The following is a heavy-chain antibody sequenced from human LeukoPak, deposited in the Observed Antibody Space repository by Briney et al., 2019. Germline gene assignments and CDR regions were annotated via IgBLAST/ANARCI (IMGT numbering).Heavy chain of an antibody. CDR3: ARNPSTSMEF. CDR2: IKNDGSGT. CDR1: GFTFSNYW. V-gene: IGHV3-74*01. D-gene: IGHD5-18*01. J-gene: IGHJ4*02. Sequence: GGSLRLSCAASGFTFSNYWMHWLRQAPGKGLVWVSRIKNDGSGTIYADSVKGRFTISRDNAKNTRYLQMNSLRAEDTAVYYCARNPSTSMEFWGQGTLVTVSS.